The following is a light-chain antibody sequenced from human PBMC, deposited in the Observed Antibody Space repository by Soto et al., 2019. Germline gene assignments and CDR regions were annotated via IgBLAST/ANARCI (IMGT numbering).Light chain of an antibody. CDR3: QQYGSSPLT. V-gene: IGKV1-5*01. CDR2: DAS. J-gene: IGKJ4*01. Sequence: EIQMTQCAGTLAASLGARVTITWGASQSISSWLAWYQQKPGKAPKLLIYDASSLESGVPSRFSGSGSGTDFNLTISRLEPEDSAAYYCQQYGSSPLTFGGGTKVDIK. CDR1: QSISSW.